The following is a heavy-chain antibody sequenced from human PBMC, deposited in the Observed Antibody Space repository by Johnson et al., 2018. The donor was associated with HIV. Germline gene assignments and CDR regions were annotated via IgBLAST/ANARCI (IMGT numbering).Heavy chain of an antibody. Sequence: QMHLVESGGGLVKPGGSLRLSCAASGFTFSDYYMSWIRQAPGKGLEWVSYISSSGSTIYYADSVKGRFTISRDNSKNTLYLQMNSLRAEDSAVYYCAASWYGVSRPNAFDIWGQGTMVTVSS. CDR3: AASWYGVSRPNAFDI. D-gene: IGHD2-2*01. CDR1: GFTFSDYY. J-gene: IGHJ3*02. V-gene: IGHV3-11*04. CDR2: ISSSGSTI.